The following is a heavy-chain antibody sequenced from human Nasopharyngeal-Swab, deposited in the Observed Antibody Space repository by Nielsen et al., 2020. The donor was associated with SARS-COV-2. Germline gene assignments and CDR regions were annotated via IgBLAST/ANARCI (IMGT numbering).Heavy chain of an antibody. CDR1: GGSFSGYY. CDR2: INHSGST. D-gene: IGHD7-27*01. CDR3: ARGFLTGDHDWYFDL. V-gene: IGHV4-34*01. Sequence: SETLSLTCAVYGGSFSGYYWSWIRKPPGKGLEWIGEINHSGSTNYNPSLKSRVTISVDTSKNQFSLKLSSVTAADTAVYYCARGFLTGDHDWYFDLWGRGTLVTVSS. J-gene: IGHJ2*01.